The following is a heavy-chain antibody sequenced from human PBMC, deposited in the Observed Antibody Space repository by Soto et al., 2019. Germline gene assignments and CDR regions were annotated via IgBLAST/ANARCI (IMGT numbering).Heavy chain of an antibody. CDR3: VRYCSSTSCYINSFDI. CDR2: ISAYNGNT. Sequence: ASVQVSCKASGYTFTSYGISWVRQAPGQGLEWMGWISAYNGNTNYAQKLQGRVTMTTDTSTSTAYMELRSLRSDDTAVYYCVRYCSSTSCYINSFDIWGQGTMVTVSS. J-gene: IGHJ3*02. V-gene: IGHV1-18*01. CDR1: GYTFTSYG. D-gene: IGHD2-2*02.